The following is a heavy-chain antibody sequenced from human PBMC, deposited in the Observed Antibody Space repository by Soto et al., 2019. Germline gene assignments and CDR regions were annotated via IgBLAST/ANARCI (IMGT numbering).Heavy chain of an antibody. Sequence: QVQLQESGPGLVKPSETLSLTCTVSGGSISGYYWSWIRQPPGKSLQWIAYIFDSGSTTNYNPSLKSRVSISVDTSKNQFSLRLSSVTAADTAVYYCARGGYDWSPWGQGTLVTVSS. V-gene: IGHV4-59*01. D-gene: IGHD3-16*01. CDR3: ARGGYDWSP. CDR1: GGSISGYY. J-gene: IGHJ5*02. CDR2: IFDSGSTT.